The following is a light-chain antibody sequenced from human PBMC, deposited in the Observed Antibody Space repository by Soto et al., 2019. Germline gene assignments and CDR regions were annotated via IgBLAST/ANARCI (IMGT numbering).Light chain of an antibody. J-gene: IGLJ1*01. CDR1: SSDVGGYNY. Sequence: QSALTQPRSGSGAPGQSVNISCTGTSSDVGGYNYVSWYPQHPGKAPKLMIYDVSKRPSRVPDRFSGSKSGNTASLTIYGLQAEDEADYYCCSYSGSYLIVFGTGTKLTVL. CDR2: DVS. V-gene: IGLV2-11*01. CDR3: CSYSGSYLIV.